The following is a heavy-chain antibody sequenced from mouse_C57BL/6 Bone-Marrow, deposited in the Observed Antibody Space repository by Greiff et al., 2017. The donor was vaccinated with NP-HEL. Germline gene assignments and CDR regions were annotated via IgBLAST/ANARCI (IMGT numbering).Heavy chain of an antibody. J-gene: IGHJ4*01. Sequence: DVKLVESGPGLVKPSQSLSLTCSVTGYSITSGYYWNWIRQFPGNKLEWMGYISYDGSNNYNPSLKNRISITRDTSKNQFFLKLNSVTTEDTATYYCARIYYDYEKDAMDYWGQGTSVTVSS. CDR2: ISYDGSN. D-gene: IGHD2-4*01. CDR3: ARIYYDYEKDAMDY. CDR1: GYSITSGYY. V-gene: IGHV3-6*01.